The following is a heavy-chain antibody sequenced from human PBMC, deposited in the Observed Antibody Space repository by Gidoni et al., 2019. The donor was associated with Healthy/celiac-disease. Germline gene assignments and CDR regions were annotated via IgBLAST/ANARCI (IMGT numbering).Heavy chain of an antibody. CDR1: GFTFSSYA. CDR3: AKDQLNPDIVVVPAAADY. D-gene: IGHD2-2*01. J-gene: IGHJ4*02. V-gene: IGHV3-23*01. Sequence: EVQLLESGGGLVQPGGSLRLSCAASGFTFSSYAMSWVRQAPGKGLEWVSAISGSGGSTYYADSVKGRFTISRDNSKNTLYLQMNSLRAEDTAVYYCAKDQLNPDIVVVPAAADYWGQGTLVTVSS. CDR2: ISGSGGST.